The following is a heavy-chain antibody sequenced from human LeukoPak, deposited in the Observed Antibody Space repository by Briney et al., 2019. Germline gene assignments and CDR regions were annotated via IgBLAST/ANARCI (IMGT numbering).Heavy chain of an antibody. CDR1: GYTFTAYY. Sequence: ASVKVSCKASGYTFTAYYLHWLRQAPGQGLEWMAWINPNSGGRNYAQKFQGRVTVTRETSISTAYMEMSRLKSDDTAVYYCARVATDGLHDFDYWGQGTLVTVSS. D-gene: IGHD6-13*01. V-gene: IGHV1-2*02. J-gene: IGHJ4*02. CDR3: ARVATDGLHDFDY. CDR2: INPNSGGR.